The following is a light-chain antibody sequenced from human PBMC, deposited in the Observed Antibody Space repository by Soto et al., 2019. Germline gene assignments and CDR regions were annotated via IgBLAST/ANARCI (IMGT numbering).Light chain of an antibody. J-gene: IGKJ2*01. V-gene: IGKV3-15*01. CDR1: QSIGTN. CDR2: GAS. Sequence: ETVMTQSPATLSVSPGDRVTLSCRASQSIGTNLLWLQQSPGQPPRLLISGASDRVAGVPDRFSGSGSGTDFPLTITGMPSEDCAAYYCQQYAGWPRTFGQGTKVDIK. CDR3: QQYAGWPRT.